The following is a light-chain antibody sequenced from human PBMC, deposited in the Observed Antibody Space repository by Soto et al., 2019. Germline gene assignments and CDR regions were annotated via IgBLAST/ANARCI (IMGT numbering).Light chain of an antibody. V-gene: IGKV1-9*01. J-gene: IGKJ1*01. CDR1: QGIASY. Sequence: DIPLTQSPSFLSASVGDRITITCRASQGIASYLAWFQQKPGKAPELLMYAASTLRSGVPSRFSGSGSGTEFTLTVSSLHPEDFATYYCQQLYNYPRTFGQGTKVEIK. CDR3: QQLYNYPRT. CDR2: AAS.